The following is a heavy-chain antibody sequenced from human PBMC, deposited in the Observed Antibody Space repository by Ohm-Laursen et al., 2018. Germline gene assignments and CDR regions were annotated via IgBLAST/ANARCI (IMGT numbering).Heavy chain of an antibody. CDR3: ARIRSYYETTFDL. Sequence: GTLSLTCTVSGGSISSGGYYWSWIRQHPGKGLEWIGYIYYSGSTYYNPSLKSRLTISVDTSKNQFSLKLSSVTAADTAVYYCARIRSYYETTFDLCGRGTLVTVSS. CDR1: GGSISSGGYY. D-gene: IGHD3-22*01. J-gene: IGHJ2*01. V-gene: IGHV4-61*08. CDR2: IYYSGST.